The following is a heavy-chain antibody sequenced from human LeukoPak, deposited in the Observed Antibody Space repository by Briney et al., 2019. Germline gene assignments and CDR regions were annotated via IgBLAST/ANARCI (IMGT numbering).Heavy chain of an antibody. CDR2: IYHSGGT. D-gene: IGHD1-7*01. CDR3: ARVGWNFTYYFDY. Sequence: PSETLSLTCAVSGYSISSDYYWGWIRQPPGKGLDWIGSIYHSGGTYYNPSLKSRVTLSVDTSKNQFSLKLNSVTAADTAVYYCARVGWNFTYYFDYWGQGTLVTVSS. V-gene: IGHV4-38-2*01. CDR1: GYSISSDYY. J-gene: IGHJ4*02.